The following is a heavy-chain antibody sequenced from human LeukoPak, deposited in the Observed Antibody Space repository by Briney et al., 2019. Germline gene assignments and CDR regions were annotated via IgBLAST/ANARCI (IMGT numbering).Heavy chain of an antibody. CDR3: ARSAGDV. CDR1: GGSISSYY. V-gene: IGHV4-59*04. J-gene: IGHJ6*04. Sequence: PSETLSLTCTVSGGSISSYYWSWIRQPPGKGLEWIGYMYHSGSTSYNPSLKSRVTMSVDNFKNQFSLRLSSVTAADTAVYYCARSAGDVWGKGTTVTVSS. CDR2: MYHSGST.